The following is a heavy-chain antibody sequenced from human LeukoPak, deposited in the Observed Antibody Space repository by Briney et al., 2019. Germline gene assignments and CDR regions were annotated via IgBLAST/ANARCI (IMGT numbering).Heavy chain of an antibody. CDR2: IKQDGSEK. Sequence: GGSLRLSCAASGFTFSGYGMHWVRQAPGKGLEWVANIKQDGSEKYYVDSVKGRFTISRDNAKNSLYLQMNSLRAEDTAVYYCARGRTVTYFDYWGQGTLVTVSS. CDR1: GFTFSGYG. CDR3: ARGRTVTYFDY. D-gene: IGHD4-17*01. J-gene: IGHJ4*02. V-gene: IGHV3-7*01.